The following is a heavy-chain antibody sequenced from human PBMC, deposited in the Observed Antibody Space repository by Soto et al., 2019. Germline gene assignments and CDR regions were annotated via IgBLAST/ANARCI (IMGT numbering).Heavy chain of an antibody. J-gene: IGHJ4*02. Sequence: GGSLRLSCAASGFTFSSYWTSWVRQAPGKGLEWVANIKEDGSEKYYVDSVKGRFTISRDNAKNSLYLQMNSLRAEDTAVYYCARAQATMWYVTYWGQGTLVTVSS. D-gene: IGHD3-10*02. V-gene: IGHV3-7*01. CDR1: GFTFSSYW. CDR3: ARAQATMWYVTY. CDR2: IKEDGSEK.